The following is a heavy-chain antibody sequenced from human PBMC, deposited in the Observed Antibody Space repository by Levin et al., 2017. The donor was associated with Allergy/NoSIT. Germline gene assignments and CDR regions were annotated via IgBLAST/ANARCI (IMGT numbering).Heavy chain of an antibody. CDR3: TSGDFDVWSGYYSFEY. Sequence: GESLKISCAASGFTFTNAWMNWVRQAPGKGLEWVGLIKTNADGGTIDYAAPGKDRFTISRDDSHSTLYLHMNSLKSEDTAVYYCTSGDFDVWSGYYSFEYWGQGALVTVSS. CDR2: IKTNADGGTI. J-gene: IGHJ4*02. D-gene: IGHD3-3*01. CDR1: GFTFTNAW. V-gene: IGHV3-15*01.